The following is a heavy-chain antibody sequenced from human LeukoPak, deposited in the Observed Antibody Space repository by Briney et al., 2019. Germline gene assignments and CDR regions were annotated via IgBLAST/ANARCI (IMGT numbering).Heavy chain of an antibody. CDR1: GGSICSYY. CDR3: ARAFPSLQWLVPFPDY. V-gene: IGHV4-59*08. Sequence: KASETLSLTCTVSGGSICSYYWSWIRQPPGKGLEWIGYIYYSGSTNYNPSLKSRVTISVDTSKNQFSLKLSSVTAADTAVYYCARAFPSLQWLVPFPDYWGQGTLVTVSS. J-gene: IGHJ4*02. D-gene: IGHD6-19*01. CDR2: IYYSGST.